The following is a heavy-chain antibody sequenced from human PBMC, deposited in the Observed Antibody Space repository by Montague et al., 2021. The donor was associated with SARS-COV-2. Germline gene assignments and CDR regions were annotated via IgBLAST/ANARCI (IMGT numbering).Heavy chain of an antibody. CDR3: AREGGWLSGGSDYFDY. D-gene: IGHD3-22*01. Sequence: SETLSLTCTVSGGSIITSSYYWGWIRQPPGKGLEWIGSGDYSGSTSYNPSLTSRVTISVDTSKNQFSLKLTSVTAADTAVYYCAREGGWLSGGSDYFDYWGQGTLVTVSS. CDR1: GGSIITSSYY. V-gene: IGHV4-39*07. J-gene: IGHJ4*02. CDR2: GDYSGST.